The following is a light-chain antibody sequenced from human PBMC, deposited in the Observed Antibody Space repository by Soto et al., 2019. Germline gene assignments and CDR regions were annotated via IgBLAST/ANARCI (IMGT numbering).Light chain of an antibody. CDR1: QSISSY. Sequence: DIQMTQSPSSLSASVGDRVTITCRASQSISSYLNWYQQKPGKAPKLLIYAASSLQSGVPSRFSGSGSGTDFTLTISSLQPEDFATYYFQQSYSTPHHFGQWTRLEIK. J-gene: IGKJ5*01. V-gene: IGKV1-39*01. CDR2: AAS. CDR3: QQSYSTPHH.